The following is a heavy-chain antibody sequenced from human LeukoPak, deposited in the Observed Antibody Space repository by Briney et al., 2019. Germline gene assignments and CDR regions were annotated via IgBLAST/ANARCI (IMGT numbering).Heavy chain of an antibody. J-gene: IGHJ5*02. D-gene: IGHD2-2*01. CDR2: ISSSSSYT. CDR1: GFTFSDYY. CDR3: AVRVVPANWFDP. V-gene: IGHV3-11*06. Sequence: PGGSLRLSCAASGFTFSDYYTSWIRQAPGKGLEWVSYISSSSSYTNYADSVKGRFTISRDNAKNSLYLQMNSLRAEDTAVYYCAVRVVPANWFDPWGQGTLVTVSS.